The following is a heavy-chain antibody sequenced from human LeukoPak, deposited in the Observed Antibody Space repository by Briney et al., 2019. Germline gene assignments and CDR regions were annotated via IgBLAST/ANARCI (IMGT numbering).Heavy chain of an antibody. CDR1: GGSISSSSYY. J-gene: IGHJ4*02. CDR3: ASEHYDFWSGYLTPPSNY. Sequence: PSETLSLTCTVSGGSISSSSYYWGWIRQPPGKGLEWIGSIYYSGSTYYNPSLKSRVTISVDTSKNQFSLKLTSVTAADTAVYYCASEHYDFWSGYLTPPSNYWGQGTLVTVSS. V-gene: IGHV4-39*02. CDR2: IYYSGST. D-gene: IGHD3-3*01.